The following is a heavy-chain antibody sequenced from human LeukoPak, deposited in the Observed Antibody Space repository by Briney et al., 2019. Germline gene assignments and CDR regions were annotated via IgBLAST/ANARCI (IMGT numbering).Heavy chain of an antibody. CDR1: GGSFSGYY. Sequence: SETLSLTCAVYGGSFSGYYWSWIRQPPGKGLEWIGEINQSGSTNYNPSLKSRVTISVDTSKNQFSLKLSSVTAADTAVYYCARDIFYDSSGNYYYGMDVWGQGTTITVSS. CDR3: ARDIFYDSSGNYYYGMDV. CDR2: INQSGST. D-gene: IGHD3-22*01. J-gene: IGHJ6*02. V-gene: IGHV4-34*01.